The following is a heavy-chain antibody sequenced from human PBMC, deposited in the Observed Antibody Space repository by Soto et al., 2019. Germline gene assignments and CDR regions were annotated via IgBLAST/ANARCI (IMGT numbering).Heavy chain of an antibody. CDR1: GYSFNNYY. J-gene: IGHJ3*02. Sequence: QVNLVQSGTEVKKPGASVKLSCQASGYSFNNYYMHWVRQAPGQGLEWMGMFNPSDGDTRYAQQFQGRVTVTGDTSTSTLYMELSSLRYEDTAVYYCARDRGGTDWEHEALEIWGQGTMVTVSS. CDR3: ARDRGGTDWEHEALEI. CDR2: FNPSDGDT. D-gene: IGHD1-26*01. V-gene: IGHV1-46*02.